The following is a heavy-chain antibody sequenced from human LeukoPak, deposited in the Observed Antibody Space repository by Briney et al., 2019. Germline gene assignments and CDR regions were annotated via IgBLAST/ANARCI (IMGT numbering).Heavy chain of an antibody. V-gene: IGHV5-51*01. CDR1: GYSFTSYW. CDR3: ARQPYRGHFDY. Sequence: GESLKISCKGSGYSFTSYWIGWVRQMPGKGLEWMGITYPGDSDTRYSSSFQGQVTISADKSITTAYLQWSSLKASDTAMYYCARQPYRGHFDYWGQGTLVTVSS. J-gene: IGHJ4*02. CDR2: TYPGDSDT. D-gene: IGHD1-14*01.